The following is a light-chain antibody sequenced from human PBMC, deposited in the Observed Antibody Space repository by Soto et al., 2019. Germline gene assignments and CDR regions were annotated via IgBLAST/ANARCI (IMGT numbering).Light chain of an antibody. V-gene: IGKV2D-29*01. CDR2: ELS. CDR3: MENIKHPYI. J-gene: IGKJ2*01. CDR1: QSLLGTNGKTY. Sequence: DIVMTQTPLSLSVTPGQPASISCKSIQSLLGTNGKTYLSWYLKKTGQPPQPLIYELSKRFSGVPDRFSAIGSETEFTLNISRVVAEDVGVFCCMENIKHPYIFGQGPKLEIK.